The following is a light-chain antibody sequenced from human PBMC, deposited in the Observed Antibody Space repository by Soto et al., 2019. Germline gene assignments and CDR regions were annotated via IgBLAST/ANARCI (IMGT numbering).Light chain of an antibody. CDR2: EAS. CDR1: QSISRW. Sequence: DIQLTQFPSTLSASEGDRVTITCRASQSISRWLAWYQQKPGVAPELLIYEASSLGSGVPSRFSGSGSGTEFTLTISSLQPDDFATYYCQQFNSYSMYTFGQGTKVDIK. J-gene: IGKJ2*01. V-gene: IGKV1-5*03. CDR3: QQFNSYSMYT.